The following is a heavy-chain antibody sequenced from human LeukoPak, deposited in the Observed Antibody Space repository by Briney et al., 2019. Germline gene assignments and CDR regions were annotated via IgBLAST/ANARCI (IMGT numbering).Heavy chain of an antibody. J-gene: IGHJ4*02. CDR2: INSDGSIT. CDR1: GFTFSSYW. Sequence: QAGGSLRLSCAASGFTFSSYWMHWVRQAPGKGLVWVSRINSDGSITTYADSAQGRFTISRDNAKSTLYLQMNSLRVEDTAVYYCARDYNWNPPDYWGQGTLVTVSS. D-gene: IGHD1-1*01. V-gene: IGHV3-74*01. CDR3: ARDYNWNPPDY.